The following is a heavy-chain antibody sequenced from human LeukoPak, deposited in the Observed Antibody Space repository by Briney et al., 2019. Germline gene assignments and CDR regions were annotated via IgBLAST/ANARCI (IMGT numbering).Heavy chain of an antibody. D-gene: IGHD4-17*01. Sequence: PGGSLRLSCAASGFSVSSNYMSWVRQAPGEGLEWVSILYSGGDTYYAASVKGRFTISRDNSKNTLYLQMGSLRAEDMAVYYCARAYGDYVYYFDYWGQGTLVTVSS. CDR3: ARAYGDYVYYFDY. CDR1: GFSVSSNY. CDR2: LYSGGDT. J-gene: IGHJ4*02. V-gene: IGHV3-53*05.